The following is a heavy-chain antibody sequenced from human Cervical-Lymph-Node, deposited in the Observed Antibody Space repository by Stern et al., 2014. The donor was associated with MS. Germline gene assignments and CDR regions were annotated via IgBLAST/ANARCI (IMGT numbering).Heavy chain of an antibody. V-gene: IGHV1-2*06. CDR2: IKTNSGDT. CDR1: GYTFTGYY. Sequence: VQLLESGAEVKNPGASVKVSCKASGYTFTGYYMHWVRQAPGQGLEWMGRIKTNSGDTNYAQKFQGRVTMTRDTSISTAYMDLSRLISDDTAVYYCVRDNNWSLDYWGQGTLVTVSS. D-gene: IGHD1-1*01. J-gene: IGHJ4*02. CDR3: VRDNNWSLDY.